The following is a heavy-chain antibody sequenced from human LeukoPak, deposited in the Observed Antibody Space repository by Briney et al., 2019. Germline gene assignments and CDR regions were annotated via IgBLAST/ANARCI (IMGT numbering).Heavy chain of an antibody. CDR2: IIPIFGTA. V-gene: IGHV1-69*13. CDR1: GYTFTGYY. J-gene: IGHJ5*02. D-gene: IGHD6-19*01. Sequence: ASVKVSCKASGYTFTGYYMHWVRQAPGQGLEWMGGIIPIFGTANYAQKFQGRVTITADESTSTAYMELSSLRSEDTAVYYCARSSGLNWFDPWGQGTLVTVSS. CDR3: ARSSGLNWFDP.